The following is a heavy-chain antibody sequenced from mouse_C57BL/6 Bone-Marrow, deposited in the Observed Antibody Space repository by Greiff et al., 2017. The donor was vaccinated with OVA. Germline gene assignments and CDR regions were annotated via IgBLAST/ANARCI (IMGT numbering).Heavy chain of an antibody. CDR3: ARELITTVVATRYYAMDY. CDR2: IYPGDGDT. J-gene: IGHJ4*01. D-gene: IGHD1-1*01. CDR1: GYAFSSSW. Sequence: LLESGPELVKPGASVKISCKASGYAFSSSWMNWVKQRPGKGLEWIGRIYPGDGDTNYNGKFKGKATLTADKSSSTAYMQLSSLTSEDSAVYFCARELITTVVATRYYAMDYWGQGTSVTVSS. V-gene: IGHV1-82*01.